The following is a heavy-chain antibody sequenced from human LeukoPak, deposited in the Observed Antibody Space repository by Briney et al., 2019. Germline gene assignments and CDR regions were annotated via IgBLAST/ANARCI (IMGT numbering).Heavy chain of an antibody. D-gene: IGHD2-2*01. V-gene: IGHV4-39*01. Sequence: KPSETLSLTCTVSGGSISSSSYYWGWIRQPPGKGLEWMGSIYYSGSTYYNPSLNSRVTISVDTSKNHFSLKLSSVPAADTAVYYCARHGQYQLLQPDYWGQGTLVSVSS. J-gene: IGHJ4*02. CDR1: GGSISSSSYY. CDR3: ARHGQYQLLQPDY. CDR2: IYYSGST.